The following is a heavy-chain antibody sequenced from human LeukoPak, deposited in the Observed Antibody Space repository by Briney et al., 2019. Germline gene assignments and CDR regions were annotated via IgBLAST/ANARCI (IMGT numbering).Heavy chain of an antibody. CDR1: RFTLSTYW. CDR3: ARGVPYDSWSGPHYSDY. V-gene: IGHV3-7*01. Sequence: GGSLRLSCAASRFTLSTYWMSWVRQAPGKGLEWVAHIKQDGGQEYYVDSVKGRFAISRDSAKNSLYLQMNSLRAEDTAVYYCARGVPYDSWSGPHYSDYWGQGTLVTVSS. J-gene: IGHJ4*02. D-gene: IGHD3-3*01. CDR2: IKQDGGQE.